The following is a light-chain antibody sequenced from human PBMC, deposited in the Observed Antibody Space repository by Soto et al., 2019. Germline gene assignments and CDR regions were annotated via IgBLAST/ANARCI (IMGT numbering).Light chain of an antibody. J-gene: IGKJ1*01. CDR1: QSVSSSF. Sequence: EIVLTQSPGTLSLSPGERTNLSCRASQSVSSSFLAWYQQKPGQAPRLLIYGASSRATGISDRFSGSGSGTDFTLTISRLEPEDFAVYYCQQYGSSRTFGQGTKVDIK. V-gene: IGKV3-20*01. CDR2: GAS. CDR3: QQYGSSRT.